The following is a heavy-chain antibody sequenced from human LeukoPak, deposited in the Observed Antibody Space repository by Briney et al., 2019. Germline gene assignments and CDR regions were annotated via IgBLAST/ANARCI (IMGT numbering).Heavy chain of an antibody. J-gene: IGHJ4*02. D-gene: IGHD5-12*01. CDR2: IKQDASEK. CDR3: ARGSLREGIVATIFAY. CDR1: GFTFSNYW. Sequence: SGGSLRFSCAASGFTFSNYWMSWVRQAPGKGLEWVANIKQDASEKYYVDSVKGRFTISRDNAKNSLYLQMNSLRAEDTAVFYCARGSLREGIVATIFAYWGQGTLVTVSS. V-gene: IGHV3-7*01.